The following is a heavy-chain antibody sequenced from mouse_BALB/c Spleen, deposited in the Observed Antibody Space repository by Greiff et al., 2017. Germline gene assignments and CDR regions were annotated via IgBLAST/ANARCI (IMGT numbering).Heavy chain of an antibody. CDR3: ARRELYYDNYYAMDY. V-gene: IGHV5-12-2*01. CDR2: ISNGSGTT. CDR1: GFTFSSYG. Sequence: EVMLVESGGGLVQPGGSRKLSCAASGFTFSSYGMPWVRQTPEKGLEWVAYISNGSGTTYYPDTVKGRFTISRDNPKNTLYLQMSSLTSEDTAMYYCARRELYYDNYYAMDYWGQGTSVTVSS. J-gene: IGHJ4*01. D-gene: IGHD2-4*01.